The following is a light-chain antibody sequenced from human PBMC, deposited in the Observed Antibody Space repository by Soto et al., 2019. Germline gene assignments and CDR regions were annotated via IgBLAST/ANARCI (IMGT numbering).Light chain of an antibody. CDR2: QAS. V-gene: IGKV1-5*03. Sequence: DIQMTQSPSALSASVGDRVTITCRASQSIDSWLAWYQRKPGKAPKLLIYQASTVESGVPSRFSGSGSGTEFTLTISSLQPDDFATYYCQQYNTYWTFGQGTKVEIK. CDR3: QQYNTYWT. J-gene: IGKJ1*01. CDR1: QSIDSW.